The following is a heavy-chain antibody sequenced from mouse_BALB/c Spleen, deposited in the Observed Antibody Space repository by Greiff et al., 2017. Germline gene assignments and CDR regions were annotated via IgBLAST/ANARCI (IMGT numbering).Heavy chain of an antibody. J-gene: IGHJ4*01. CDR2: ISSGSSTI. Sequence: EVKVVESGGGLVQPGGSRKLSCAASGFTFSSFGMHWVRQAPEKGLEWVAYISSGSSTIYYADTVKGRFTISRDNPKNTLFLQMTSLRSEDTAMYYCARSESPYYYGSSYLYAMDYWGQGTSVTVSS. CDR3: ARSESPYYYGSSYLYAMDY. CDR1: GFTFSSFG. D-gene: IGHD1-1*01. V-gene: IGHV5-17*02.